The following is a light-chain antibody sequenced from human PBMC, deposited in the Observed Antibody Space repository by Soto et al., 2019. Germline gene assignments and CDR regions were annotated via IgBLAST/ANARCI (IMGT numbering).Light chain of an antibody. CDR1: QTIKNY. J-gene: IGKJ5*01. CDR3: QQFYSAPIT. V-gene: IGKV1-39*01. Sequence: DIQMSQSPSSLSASVGDSVTITCRASQTIKNYLNWYQQKPGRAPNLLIYSASTLHSGVPSRFSGTKSATDCTLTITSLQPEDVATYYCQQFYSAPITFGQGTRLEIK. CDR2: SAS.